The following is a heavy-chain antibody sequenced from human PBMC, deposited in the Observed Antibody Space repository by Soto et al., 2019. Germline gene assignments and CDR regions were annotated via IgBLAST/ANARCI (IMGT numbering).Heavy chain of an antibody. Sequence: GGSLRLSCAASGFTFSSFGMHWVRQAPGKGLEWVAVASYDGSYKYYADSVKGRFTISRDNSKNTLYLQMNSLRAEDTAVYYCAREGASIAAAGRSEYYYGMDVWGQGTTVTVSS. D-gene: IGHD6-13*01. CDR1: GFTFSSFG. CDR2: ASYDGSYK. V-gene: IGHV3-30*03. J-gene: IGHJ6*02. CDR3: AREGASIAAAGRSEYYYGMDV.